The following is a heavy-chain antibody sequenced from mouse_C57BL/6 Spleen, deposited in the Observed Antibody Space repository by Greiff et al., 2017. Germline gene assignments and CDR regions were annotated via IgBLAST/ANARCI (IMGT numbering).Heavy chain of an antibody. Sequence: QVQLQQPGAELVRPGSSVKLSCKASGYTFTSYWMHWVKQRPIQGLEWIGNIDPSDSETHYNQKFKDKATLTVDKSSITAYMQLSSLTSEDSAVYYCARSGGNSPFDYWGQGTTLTVSS. CDR2: IDPSDSET. V-gene: IGHV1-52*01. D-gene: IGHD2-1*01. CDR1: GYTFTSYW. CDR3: ARSGGNSPFDY. J-gene: IGHJ2*01.